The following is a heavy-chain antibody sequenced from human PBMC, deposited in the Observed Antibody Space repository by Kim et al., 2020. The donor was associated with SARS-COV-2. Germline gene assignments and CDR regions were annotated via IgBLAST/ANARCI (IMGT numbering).Heavy chain of an antibody. CDR3: ARDRNYDSSGYYYTNSPLDY. V-gene: IGHV3-30*04. Sequence: GGSLRLSCEVSGFTFRSYTMPWVRQAPGKGLEWVAVILSDGTNKYYADSVKGRFTNSRDNSKNTLYEQLNSLRAEDTALYYCARDRNYDSSGYYYTNSPLDYWGQGTLVTVSS. CDR1: GFTFRSYT. CDR2: ILSDGTNK. D-gene: IGHD3-22*01. J-gene: IGHJ4*02.